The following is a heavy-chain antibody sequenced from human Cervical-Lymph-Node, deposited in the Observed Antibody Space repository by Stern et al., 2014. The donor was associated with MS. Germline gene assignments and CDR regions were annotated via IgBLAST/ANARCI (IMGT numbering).Heavy chain of an antibody. V-gene: IGHV3-48*04. Sequence: EVQLVESGGGLVQPGGSLRLSCTASGFTFNTYGMNWVRQAPGKGLEWVSYISHTLITVHYADSVRGRFTVSRDNAKNSLYLQMSSLRAEDTAVYYCARLWGSGDYPYPSDYWGQGTLVTASS. J-gene: IGHJ4*02. D-gene: IGHD4-17*01. CDR1: GFTFNTYG. CDR3: ARLWGSGDYPYPSDY. CDR2: ISHTLITV.